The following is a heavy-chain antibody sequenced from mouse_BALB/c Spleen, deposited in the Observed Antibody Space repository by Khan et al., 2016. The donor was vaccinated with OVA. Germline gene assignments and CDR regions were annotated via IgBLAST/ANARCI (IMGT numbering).Heavy chain of an antibody. CDR1: GYTFTSYW. CDR3: ARDRIDY. CDR2: INPTSGYP. V-gene: IGHV1-7*01. Sequence: VQLVESGAELAKPGASVKMSCTASGYTFTSYWMHWIKQRPGQGLEWIGYINPTSGYPDYNQKFKDKATLTADKSSSTAYMQLSSLTSDDSAVYYCARDRIDYWGQGTALTVSS. J-gene: IGHJ2*01.